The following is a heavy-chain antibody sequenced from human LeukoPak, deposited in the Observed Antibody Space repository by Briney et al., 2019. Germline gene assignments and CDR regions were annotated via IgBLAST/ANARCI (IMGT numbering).Heavy chain of an antibody. CDR3: ARADDYGGELNYYYGMDV. D-gene: IGHD4-17*01. J-gene: IGHJ6*02. CDR1: GFTFSIYS. Sequence: GGSLRLSCAASGFTFSIYSMNWVRQAPGKGLEWVSSISSSSSYIYYADSVKGRFTISRDNAKNSLYLQMNSLRAEDTAVYYCARADDYGGELNYYYGMDVWGQGTTVTVSS. V-gene: IGHV3-21*01. CDR2: ISSSSSYI.